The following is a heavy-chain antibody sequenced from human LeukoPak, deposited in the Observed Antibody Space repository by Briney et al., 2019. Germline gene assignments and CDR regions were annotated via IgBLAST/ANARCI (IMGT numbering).Heavy chain of an antibody. CDR3: ARVSSSSWWALDY. Sequence: GASVKVSCKASGGTFSSYAISWVRQATGQGLEWMGGIIPIFGTANYAQKSQGRVTITADESTSTAYMELSSLRSEDTAVYYCARVSSSSWWALDYWGQGTLVTVSS. V-gene: IGHV1-69*13. D-gene: IGHD6-13*01. CDR1: GGTFSSYA. CDR2: IIPIFGTA. J-gene: IGHJ4*02.